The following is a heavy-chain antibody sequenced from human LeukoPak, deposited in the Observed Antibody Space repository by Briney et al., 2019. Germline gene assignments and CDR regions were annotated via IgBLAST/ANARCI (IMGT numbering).Heavy chain of an antibody. V-gene: IGHV3-48*02. CDR1: GFSYSTYS. J-gene: IGHJ4*02. Sequence: GGSLGLSCAASGFSYSTYSMNWVRQAPGKGLEWISYISSSSSFIWYADSVKGRFTISRDDAKNSLSLQMNTLRDEDTAVYYCARDRDYAFDYWGQGILVTVSS. CDR3: ARDRDYAFDY. D-gene: IGHD4/OR15-4a*01. CDR2: ISSSSSFI.